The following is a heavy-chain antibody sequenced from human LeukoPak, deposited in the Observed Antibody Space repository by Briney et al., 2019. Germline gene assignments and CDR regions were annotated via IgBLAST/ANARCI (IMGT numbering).Heavy chain of an antibody. CDR2: ISGSGGST. V-gene: IGHV3-23*01. D-gene: IGHD3-10*01. CDR1: GFTFSSYG. J-gene: IGHJ3*02. Sequence: GSLRLSCAASGFTFSSYGMSWVRQAPGKGLEWVSVISGSGGSTYYADSVKGRFTISRDNSKNTLYLQMNSLRAEDTAVYYCAKVGDYYGSGSYTADAFDIWGQGTMVTVSS. CDR3: AKVGDYYGSGSYTADAFDI.